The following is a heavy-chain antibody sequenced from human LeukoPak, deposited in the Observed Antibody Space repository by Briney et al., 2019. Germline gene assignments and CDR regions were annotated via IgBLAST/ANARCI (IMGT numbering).Heavy chain of an antibody. CDR3: ARGEWLVLYDN. CDR1: GGSFSGYY. D-gene: IGHD6-19*01. V-gene: IGHV4-34*01. Sequence: PSETLSLTCAVYGGSFSGYYWSWIRQPPGKGLEWIGEINHSGSTNYNPSLKSRVTISVDTSKNQFSLKLSSVTAADTAVYYCARGEWLVLYDNWGQGTLVTVSS. J-gene: IGHJ4*02. CDR2: INHSGST.